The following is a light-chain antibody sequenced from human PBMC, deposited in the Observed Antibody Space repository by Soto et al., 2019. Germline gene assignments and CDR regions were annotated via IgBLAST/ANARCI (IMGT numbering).Light chain of an antibody. V-gene: IGLV2-14*03. CDR2: NVY. Sequence: QSALTQPASVPGSPGQSITISCTGTSSDVGAYNFVSWHQQHPGKAPKLMIYNVYDRPSGISYRFSGSESGNTASLTISGLQGEDEADYYCSAYTVSRTYVFGTGTKLTVL. CDR3: SAYTVSRTYV. J-gene: IGLJ1*01. CDR1: SSDVGAYNF.